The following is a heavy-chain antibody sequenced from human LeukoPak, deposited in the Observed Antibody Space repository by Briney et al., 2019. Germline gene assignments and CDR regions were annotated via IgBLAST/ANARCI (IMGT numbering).Heavy chain of an antibody. CDR1: GGTFSSYA. CDR3: AGVVAAAGPGDPAEYFQH. Sequence: SVKVSCKASGGTFSSYAISWVRQAPGQGFEWMGGIIPIFGTANYAQKFQGRVTITADESTSTAYMELSSLRSEDTAVYYCAGVVAAAGPGDPAEYFQHWGQGTLVTVSS. J-gene: IGHJ1*01. D-gene: IGHD6-13*01. V-gene: IGHV1-69*13. CDR2: IIPIFGTA.